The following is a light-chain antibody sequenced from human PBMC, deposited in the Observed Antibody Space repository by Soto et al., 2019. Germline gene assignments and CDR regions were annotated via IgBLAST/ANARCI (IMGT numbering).Light chain of an antibody. CDR3: QQYNTWPYT. Sequence: EIVMTQSPATLSVSPGERATLSCRASHSVSSNLAWYQQKPGQAPRLLIYGASTRATGIPARFSGSWSGTEFTLTISSLQSEDFAAYYWQQYNTWPYTFGQGTKLEIK. CDR1: HSVSSN. CDR2: GAS. V-gene: IGKV3D-15*01. J-gene: IGKJ2*01.